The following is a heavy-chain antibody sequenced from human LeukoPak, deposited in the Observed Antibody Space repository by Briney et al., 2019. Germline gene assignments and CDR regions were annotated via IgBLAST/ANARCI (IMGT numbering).Heavy chain of an antibody. V-gene: IGHV3-23*01. D-gene: IGHD3-22*01. CDR1: GFTFSSYA. CDR3: AKGSYYDSSGSFYFDY. Sequence: GGPLRLSCAASGFTFSSYAMSWVRQAPGKGLEWVSGISGSGDNTYYADSVKGRFTISRDNSKNTLYVQVNSLGTEDTAAYYCAKGSYYDSSGSFYFDYWGQGTLVTVSS. CDR2: ISGSGDNT. J-gene: IGHJ4*02.